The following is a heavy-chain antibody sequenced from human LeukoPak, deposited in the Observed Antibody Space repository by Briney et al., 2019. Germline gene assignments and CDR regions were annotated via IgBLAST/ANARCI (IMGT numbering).Heavy chain of an antibody. CDR3: GTPGQWPVYFDY. Sequence: PGGSLRLSCGASGFSFSSHAMNWVRQAPGKGLEWVSGVSGSGTTTYYADSVKGRFSISRDNSKNTLFLQMNSLRADDTAVYYCGTPGQWPVYFDYWGPGIQVTVSS. V-gene: IGHV3-23*01. CDR2: VSGSGTTT. D-gene: IGHD6-19*01. CDR1: GFSFSSHA. J-gene: IGHJ4*02.